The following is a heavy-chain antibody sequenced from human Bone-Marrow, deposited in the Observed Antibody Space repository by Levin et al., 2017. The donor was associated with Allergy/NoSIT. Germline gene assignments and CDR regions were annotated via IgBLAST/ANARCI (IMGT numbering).Heavy chain of an antibody. D-gene: IGHD3-10*01. J-gene: IGHJ4*02. CDR3: ARARDGYYGSGSFDF. CDR1: GGRFSNYA. V-gene: IGHV1-69*13. Sequence: SVKVSCKASGGRFSNYAISWVRQAPGQGLEWMGGIIPAFGSTNYAQKFQGRVTIIADESTSTAYMELRSLKSEDTAVYCCARARDGYYGSGSFDFWGQGTLLTVSS. CDR2: IIPAFGST.